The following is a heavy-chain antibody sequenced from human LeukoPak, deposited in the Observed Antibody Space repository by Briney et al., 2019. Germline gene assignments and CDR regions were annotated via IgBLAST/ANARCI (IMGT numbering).Heavy chain of an antibody. D-gene: IGHD2-15*01. CDR3: AREDGYCSGGNCYSYFDS. CDR1: GFTFSHFW. Sequence: GGSMRLSCAASGFTFSHFWMSWVRQAPGKGLEWVAYIKKTGSETYYVDSVKGRFTITRDNTRSSLFLQMYSLRAEDTAVYFCAREDGYCSGGNCYSYFDSWGQGTLVTVSS. J-gene: IGHJ4*02. V-gene: IGHV3-7*01. CDR2: IKKTGSET.